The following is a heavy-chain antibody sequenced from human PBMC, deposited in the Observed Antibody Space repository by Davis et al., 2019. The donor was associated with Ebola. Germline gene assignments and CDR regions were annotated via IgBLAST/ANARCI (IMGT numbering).Heavy chain of an antibody. Sequence: AASLKVSCKASGYTFTSYGINWVRQATGQGLEWMGWMNPNSGNTGYAQKFQGRVTMTRENSMSTAYMELTSLRSDDTAVYFCARGGVAYSDLDYWGQGTLVAVSS. D-gene: IGHD2-21*01. J-gene: IGHJ4*02. V-gene: IGHV1-8*02. CDR1: GYTFTSYG. CDR2: MNPNSGNT. CDR3: ARGGVAYSDLDY.